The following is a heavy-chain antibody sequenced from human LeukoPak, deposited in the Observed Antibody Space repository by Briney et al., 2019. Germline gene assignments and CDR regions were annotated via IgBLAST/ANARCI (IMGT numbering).Heavy chain of an antibody. J-gene: IGHJ4*02. CDR1: GYTFTRYA. V-gene: IGHV7-4-1*02. D-gene: IGHD2-15*01. CDR3: ARDMGSNHWSFDY. Sequence: ASVKVSCKASGYTFTRYAMNWVRQAPGQGLEWMGWINTNPGNPTYAQGFTGRFVFSLDTPVSTAYLQISSLKAEDTAVYYCARDMGSNHWSFDYWGQGTLVTVSS. CDR2: INTNPGNP.